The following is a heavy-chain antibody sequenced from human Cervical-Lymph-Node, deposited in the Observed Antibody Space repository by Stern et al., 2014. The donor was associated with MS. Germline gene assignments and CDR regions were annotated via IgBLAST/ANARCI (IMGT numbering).Heavy chain of an antibody. CDR3: ARTDDYGDYWYFDL. D-gene: IGHD4-17*01. Sequence: QVQLVESGAEVKKPGASVKVSCKASGYTFTSYDINWVRQGTGQGLEWMGWMNPYSGNAVYAQKFQGRVTMTRDTSTSTAYLELTSLRSEDTAVYYCARTDDYGDYWYFDLWGRGTLVTVSS. CDR1: GYTFTSYD. J-gene: IGHJ2*01. V-gene: IGHV1-8*01. CDR2: MNPYSGNA.